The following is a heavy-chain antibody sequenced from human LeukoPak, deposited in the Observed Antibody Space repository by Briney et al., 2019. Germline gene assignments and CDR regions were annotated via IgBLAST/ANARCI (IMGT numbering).Heavy chain of an antibody. CDR2: INPNSGGT. CDR3: ARGGITMIVVYDY. J-gene: IGHJ4*02. V-gene: IGHV1-2*02. D-gene: IGHD3-22*01. Sequence: GASVKVSCKASGYTFTGYYMHWVRQAPGQGLEWMGWINPNSGGTNYAQKFQGRVTMTRDTSTSTVYMELSSLRSEDTAVYYCARGGITMIVVYDYWGQGTLVTVSS. CDR1: GYTFTGYY.